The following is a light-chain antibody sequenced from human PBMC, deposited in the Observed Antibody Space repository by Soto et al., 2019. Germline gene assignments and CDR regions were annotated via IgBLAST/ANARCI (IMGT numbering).Light chain of an antibody. V-gene: IGKV1-5*01. J-gene: IGKJ1*01. Sequence: DIQVTQSAAILSASLRDRVTITCRASQTISTWLAWYQQKPGKAPRLLIYDASTLKSGVPSRFSGGGSGTEFTLTISSLKPDDFATDYCQQYISYSTFGQGTKVDI. CDR2: DAS. CDR3: QQYISYST. CDR1: QTISTW.